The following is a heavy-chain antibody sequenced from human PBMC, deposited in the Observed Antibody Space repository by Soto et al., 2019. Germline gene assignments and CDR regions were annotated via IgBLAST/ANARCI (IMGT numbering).Heavy chain of an antibody. CDR3: ARIHWAQGSLDY. Sequence: PSETLSLTCAVSGGSIDSGAYSLSWIRQPPGKGLGWIGYVTHSGTAYSIPSLNGRLTLSVASSQTQFSLKLTSVTAADSAVYYCARIHWAQGSLDYWGRGILVTVSS. V-gene: IGHV4-30-2*01. CDR1: GGSIDSGAYS. D-gene: IGHD3-16*01. J-gene: IGHJ4*02. CDR2: VTHSGTA.